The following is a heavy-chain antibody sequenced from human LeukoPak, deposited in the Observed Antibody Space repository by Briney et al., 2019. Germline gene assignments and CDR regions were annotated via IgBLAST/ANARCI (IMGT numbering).Heavy chain of an antibody. Sequence: PSETLSLTCTVSGGSISSYYWSWIRQPPGKGLEWIGYIYYSGSTNYNPSLKSRVTISVDTSKNQFSLKLSSVTAADTAVYYCARDGRDGYNRYFDLWGRGTLVTVSS. J-gene: IGHJ2*01. D-gene: IGHD5-24*01. CDR3: ARDGRDGYNRYFDL. CDR2: IYYSGST. CDR1: GGSISSYY. V-gene: IGHV4-59*01.